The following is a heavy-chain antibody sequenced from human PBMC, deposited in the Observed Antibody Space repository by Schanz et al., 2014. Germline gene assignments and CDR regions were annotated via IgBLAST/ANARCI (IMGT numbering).Heavy chain of an antibody. D-gene: IGHD3-10*01. CDR2: IYDSGNT. CDR1: GASVSSDNW. V-gene: IGHV4-4*02. CDR3: ARGGQGFGEPHQRLFEY. Sequence: QVQLEESGAGLVKPSGTLSLTCAVSGASVSSDNWWNWVRQPPGKGLEWIGEIYDSGNTNYNPSPKRRVTMSVDDSKNQFSLQLTSVTAADTAVYYCARGGQGFGEPHQRLFEYWGPGTLVTVSS. J-gene: IGHJ4*02.